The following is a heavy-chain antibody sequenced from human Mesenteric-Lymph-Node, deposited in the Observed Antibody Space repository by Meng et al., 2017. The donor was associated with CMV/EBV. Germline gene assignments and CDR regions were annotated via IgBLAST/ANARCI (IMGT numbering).Heavy chain of an antibody. J-gene: IGHJ3*02. CDR2: IWYDGTLK. V-gene: IGHV3-30*02. Sequence: GGSLRLSCTASGFTFSDYAMHWVRQVPGKGLEWVALIWYDGTLKYYTDSVEGRFTISRDNSKSTLYLQMNSLRVEDTAVYSCAKEDNAFDIWGQGTVVTVSS. CDR3: AKEDNAFDI. CDR1: GFTFSDYA.